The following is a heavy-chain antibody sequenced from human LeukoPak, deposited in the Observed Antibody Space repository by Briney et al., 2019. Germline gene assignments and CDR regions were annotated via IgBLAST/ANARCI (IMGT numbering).Heavy chain of an antibody. Sequence: PSQTLSLTCTVSGGSISSGSYYWRWLRQPAGKGLEWIGRIYTSGSTNYNPSLKSRVTISVDTSKNQFSLKLSSVTAADTAVYYCARGEITMVRGVIRTKSPLDYWGQGTLPAVSS. V-gene: IGHV4-61*02. J-gene: IGHJ4*02. D-gene: IGHD3-10*01. CDR2: IYTSGST. CDR1: GGSISSGSYY. CDR3: ARGEITMVRGVIRTKSPLDY.